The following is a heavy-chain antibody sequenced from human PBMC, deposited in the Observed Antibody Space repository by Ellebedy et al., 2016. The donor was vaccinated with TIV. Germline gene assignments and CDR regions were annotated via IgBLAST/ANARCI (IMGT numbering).Heavy chain of an antibody. V-gene: IGHV4-34*01. Sequence: SETLSLXXGIYGGSLSGHYWSWIRQPPGKGLEWIGEINHRGTTNYNPSLKSRVTMSVGTSKTQFSLNLTSVTAADTAVYFCARGSVYCSSTTCYPFDCWGQGTLVTVSS. CDR1: GGSLSGHY. D-gene: IGHD2-2*01. CDR3: ARGSVYCSSTTCYPFDC. CDR2: INHRGTT. J-gene: IGHJ4*02.